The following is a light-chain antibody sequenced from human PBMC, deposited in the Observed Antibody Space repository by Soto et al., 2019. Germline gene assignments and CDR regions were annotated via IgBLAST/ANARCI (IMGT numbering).Light chain of an antibody. Sequence: QSVLTQSPSASASLGASVKLTCTLSSGHSSYAIAWHQQQPEKGPRYLMKLDYDGSHTKGDAIPDRFSGSSSGAERYLTISSLQSEDEADYYCQTWGTGIHVVFGGGTQLTVL. V-gene: IGLV4-69*01. J-gene: IGLJ2*01. CDR2: LDYDGSH. CDR1: SGHSSYA. CDR3: QTWGTGIHVV.